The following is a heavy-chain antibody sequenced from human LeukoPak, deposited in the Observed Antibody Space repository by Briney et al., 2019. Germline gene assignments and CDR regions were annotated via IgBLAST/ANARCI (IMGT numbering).Heavy chain of an antibody. D-gene: IGHD3-3*01. Sequence: SETLSLTCTVSGGSISSGGYYWTWIRQHPGKGLEWIGYIFYSGGTYYNPSLKSRVTISVDTSKSQFSLKLSSVTAADTAVYYCASDKGLRFLEGWGQGTLVTVSS. CDR2: IFYSGGT. CDR3: ASDKGLRFLEG. V-gene: IGHV4-31*03. J-gene: IGHJ4*02. CDR1: GGSISSGGYY.